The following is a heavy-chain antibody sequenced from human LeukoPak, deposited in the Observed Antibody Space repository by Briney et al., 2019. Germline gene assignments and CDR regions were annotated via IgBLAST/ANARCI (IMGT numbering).Heavy chain of an antibody. J-gene: IGHJ3*02. CDR3: ATSDCSSTSCSLWAFDI. D-gene: IGHD2-2*01. CDR1: GFTFDDYA. V-gene: IGHV3-9*01. Sequence: GGSLRLSCAASGFTFDDYAMHWVRQAPGKGLEWVSGISWNSGSIGYADSVKGRFTISRDNAKNSLYLQMNSLRAEDTALYYCATSDCSSTSCSLWAFDIWGQGTMVTVSS. CDR2: ISWNSGSI.